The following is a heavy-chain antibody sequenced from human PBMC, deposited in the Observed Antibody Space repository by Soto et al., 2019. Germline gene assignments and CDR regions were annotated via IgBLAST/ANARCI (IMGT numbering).Heavy chain of an antibody. J-gene: IGHJ4*02. CDR1: GFPFSRFA. CDR2: IFGGGNDP. V-gene: IGHV3-23*01. CDR3: AKMRGMEIWQYHFDY. Sequence: EVQLLESGGGLVQPGGSLRLSCAASGFPFSRFAMGWVRQAPGKGLEWVSTIFGGGNDPYYADSVKGRLTISRDNSNSTLYLQMNSLRAEDTALYYCAKMRGMEIWQYHFDYWGQGTLVAVSS. D-gene: IGHD2-2*01.